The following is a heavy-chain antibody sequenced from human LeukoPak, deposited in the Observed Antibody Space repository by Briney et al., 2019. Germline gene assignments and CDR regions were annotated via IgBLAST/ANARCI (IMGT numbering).Heavy chain of an antibody. J-gene: IGHJ4*02. CDR3: VREGPPQGRPWSGWYPFDF. V-gene: IGHV3-7*01. D-gene: IGHD3-3*01. Sequence: GGSLRLSCAASGFTFSSYWMTWVRQAPGKGLEWEANIRGDGSERFYVGYLKGRFTISRDNAKNSLYLQMNSLRVDDTAVYYCVREGPPQGRPWSGWYPFDFWGQGILVTVSS. CDR1: GFTFSSYW. CDR2: IRGDGSER.